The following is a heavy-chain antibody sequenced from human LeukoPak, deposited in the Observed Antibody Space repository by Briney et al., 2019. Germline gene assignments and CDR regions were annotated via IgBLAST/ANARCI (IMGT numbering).Heavy chain of an antibody. CDR1: GFTFGSYW. D-gene: IGHD5-24*01. J-gene: IGHJ4*02. CDR3: ARASDGRFDY. CDR2: IKSDGTIT. V-gene: IGHV3-74*01. Sequence: PGGSLRLSCAASGFTFGSYWMYWVRQAPGKGLVWVSRIKSDGTITNYADSVKGRFTIPRDNAKNTLHLQMSGLSAEDTAVYYCARASDGRFDYWGQGTLVTVSS.